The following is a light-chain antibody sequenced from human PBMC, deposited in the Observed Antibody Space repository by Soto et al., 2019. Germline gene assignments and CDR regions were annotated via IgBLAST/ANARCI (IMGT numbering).Light chain of an antibody. CDR2: EVS. CDR1: SGDVGGYNY. Sequence: SALSQPASVSGSPGQSITISCTGTSGDVGGYNYVSWYQQQSGKAPKLMIHEVSNRPSGVSNRFSGSKSGNTASLTISGLQAEDEADYYCSSYTSSRAYVFGIGTKVTVL. V-gene: IGLV2-14*01. J-gene: IGLJ1*01. CDR3: SSYTSSRAYV.